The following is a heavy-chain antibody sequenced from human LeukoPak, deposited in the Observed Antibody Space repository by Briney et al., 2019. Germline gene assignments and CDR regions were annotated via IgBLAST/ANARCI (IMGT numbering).Heavy chain of an antibody. D-gene: IGHD6-13*01. Sequence: ASVKVSCKASGYTFTGYYMHWVRQAPGQGLEWMGWINPNSGATNYAQKFQGRVTMTRDTSISTAYMELSRLRSDDTAVYYCAKGNGYSSSWGDDYWGQGTLVTVSS. CDR2: INPNSGAT. J-gene: IGHJ4*02. CDR1: GYTFTGYY. CDR3: AKGNGYSSSWGDDY. V-gene: IGHV1-2*02.